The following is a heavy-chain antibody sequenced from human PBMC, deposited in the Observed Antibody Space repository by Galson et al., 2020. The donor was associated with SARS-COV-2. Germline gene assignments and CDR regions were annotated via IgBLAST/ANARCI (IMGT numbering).Heavy chain of an antibody. D-gene: IGHD2-2*01. Sequence: PTQTLTLTCTFSGFSLRNSGMRVSWIRQPPGKALEWLARIDWDDDKFYSTSLKTRLTISKDTAKNQVVLTMTNMDPVDTATYYCARISAYCSSTSCYFEYWGQGILVTVSS. CDR3: ARISAYCSSTSCYFEY. V-gene: IGHV2-70*04. J-gene: IGHJ4*02. CDR1: GFSLRNSGMR. CDR2: IDWDDDK.